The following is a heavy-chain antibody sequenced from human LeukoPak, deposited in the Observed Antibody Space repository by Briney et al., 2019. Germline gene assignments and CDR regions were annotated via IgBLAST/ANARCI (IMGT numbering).Heavy chain of an antibody. Sequence: SETLSLTCSVSGDSISNSDYYWAWIRQPPGKGLEWIGSIYYSGTTYYNPSVKSRVTISVDTSKNQFPLKLTSVTAADTAVYYCATVNYSSRRPTVTFDFWGQGTLVTVSS. V-gene: IGHV4-39*06. CDR1: GDSISNSDYY. J-gene: IGHJ4*02. CDR3: ATVNYSSRRPTVTFDF. CDR2: IYYSGTT. D-gene: IGHD3-10*01.